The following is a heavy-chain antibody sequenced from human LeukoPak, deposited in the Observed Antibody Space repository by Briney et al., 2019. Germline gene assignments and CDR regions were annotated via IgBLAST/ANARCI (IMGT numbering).Heavy chain of an antibody. CDR3: ARAPLPQIAAASKGGAFDI. Sequence: PSETLSLTCAVYGGSFSGYYWSWIRQPPGKGLEWIGEINHSGSTNYNPSLKSRVTISVDTSKNQFSLKLSSVTAADTAVYYCARAPLPQIAAASKGGAFDIWGQGTMVTVSS. CDR2: INHSGST. J-gene: IGHJ3*02. V-gene: IGHV4-34*01. D-gene: IGHD6-13*01. CDR1: GGSFSGYY.